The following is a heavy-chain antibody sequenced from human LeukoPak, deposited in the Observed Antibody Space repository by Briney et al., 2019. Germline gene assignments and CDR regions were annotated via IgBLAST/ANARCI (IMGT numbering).Heavy chain of an antibody. V-gene: IGHV4-34*01. D-gene: IGHD4-17*01. Sequence: PSETLSLTCAVYGGSFSGYYWSWIRQPPGKGREWIGEINHSGSTNYNPSLKSRVTISVDTSKNQFSLKLSSVTAAATAVYYCASNSGDYYFHYWGQRTLVTVSP. CDR2: INHSGST. CDR3: ASNSGDYYFHY. CDR1: GGSFSGYY. J-gene: IGHJ4*02.